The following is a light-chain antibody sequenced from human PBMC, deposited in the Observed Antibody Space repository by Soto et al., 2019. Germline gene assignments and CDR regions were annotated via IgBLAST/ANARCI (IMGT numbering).Light chain of an antibody. CDR2: EVT. CDR1: ISDVGGYNF. CDR3: SSYADTDIVI. V-gene: IGLV2-8*01. Sequence: QSVLTQPPSASGSPGQSVTISCAGTISDVGGYNFVSWYQQHPGKAPKLIIYEVTRRPSGVPDRFFGSKSGNTASLAVSGLRGEDEADYYCSSYADTDIVIFGGGTQLTVL. J-gene: IGLJ2*01.